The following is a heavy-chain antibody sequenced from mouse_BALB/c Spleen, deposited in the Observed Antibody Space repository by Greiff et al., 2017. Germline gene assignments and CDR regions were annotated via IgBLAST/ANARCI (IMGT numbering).Heavy chain of an antibody. J-gene: IGHJ2*01. CDR3: ARGVYDGYYSYYFDY. V-gene: IGHV1S126*01. Sequence: VQLQQSGPQLVRPGASVKISCKASGYSFTSYWMHWVKQRPGQGLEWIGMIDPSDSETRLNQKFKDKATLTVDKSSSTAYMQLSSPTSEDSAVYYCARGVYDGYYSYYFDYWGQGTTLTVSS. D-gene: IGHD2-3*01. CDR1: GYSFTSYW. CDR2: IDPSDSET.